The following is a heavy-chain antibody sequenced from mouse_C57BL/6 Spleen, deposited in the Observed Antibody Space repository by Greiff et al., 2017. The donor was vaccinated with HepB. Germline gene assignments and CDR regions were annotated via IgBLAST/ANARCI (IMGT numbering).Heavy chain of an antibody. CDR2: IYPGDGDT. CDR1: GYAFSSSW. CDR3: ARGVRRDFDY. J-gene: IGHJ2*01. V-gene: IGHV1-82*01. Sequence: QVQLKESGPELVKPGASVKISCKASGYAFSSSWMNWVKQRPGKGLEWIGRIYPGDGDTNYNGKFKGKATLTADKSSSTAYMQLSSLTSEDSAVYFCARGVRRDFDYWGQGTTLTVSS.